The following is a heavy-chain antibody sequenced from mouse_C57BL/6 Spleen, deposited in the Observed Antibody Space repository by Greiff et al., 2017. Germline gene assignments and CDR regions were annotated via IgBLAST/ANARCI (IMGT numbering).Heavy chain of an antibody. CDR1: GYAFSSSW. CDR2: IYPGDGDT. CDR3: ARRVTDYAMDY. D-gene: IGHD2-2*01. Sequence: VQLKESGPELVKPGASVKISCKASGYAFSSSWMNWVKQRPGKGLEWIGRIYPGDGDTNYNGKFKGKATLTADKSSSTAYMQLSSLTSEDSAVYFCARRVTDYAMDYWGQGTSVTVPS. J-gene: IGHJ4*01. V-gene: IGHV1-82*01.